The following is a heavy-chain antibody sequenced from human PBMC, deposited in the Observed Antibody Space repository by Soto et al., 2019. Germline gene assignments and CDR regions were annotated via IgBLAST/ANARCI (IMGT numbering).Heavy chain of an antibody. CDR3: ERSELAVSSNGMDV. Sequence: ASVTVSCTASLYALTDYYIHWVQPAPGQGLEWMAWINPNSGATNSAQRFQGWVTMTRDTSISTAYMELTRLKSDDTAVYYCERSELAVSSNGMDVWGQGTTVTVSS. V-gene: IGHV1-2*04. CDR2: INPNSGAT. J-gene: IGHJ6*02. D-gene: IGHD6-19*01. CDR1: LYALTDYY.